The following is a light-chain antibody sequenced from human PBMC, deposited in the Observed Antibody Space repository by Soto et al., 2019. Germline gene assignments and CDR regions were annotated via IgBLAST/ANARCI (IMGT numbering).Light chain of an antibody. V-gene: IGLV2-11*01. J-gene: IGLJ1*01. CDR1: ASDVGDYNF. Sequence: QSALTQPRSVSGSPGQSVTVSCTGTASDVGDYNFVSWYQHHPGKAPHLVIYDVNKRPSGVPDRFSGSKSGNTASLSISVLQAEDEGEYYCSSYTNINTRACVFGTGTKLTVL. CDR2: DVN. CDR3: SSYTNINTRACV.